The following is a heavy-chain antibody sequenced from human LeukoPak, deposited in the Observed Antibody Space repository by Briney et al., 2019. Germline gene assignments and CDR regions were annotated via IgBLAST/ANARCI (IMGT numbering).Heavy chain of an antibody. J-gene: IGHJ4*02. Sequence: SETLSLTCTVSGGSISSSSYYWGWIRQPPGKGLEWIGSIYYSGSTYYNPSLKSRVTISVDMSKNQFSLKLSSVTAADTAVYYCARGASIAVADPFDYWGQGTLVTVSS. CDR3: ARGASIAVADPFDY. CDR1: GGSISSSSYY. CDR2: IYYSGST. D-gene: IGHD6-19*01. V-gene: IGHV4-39*01.